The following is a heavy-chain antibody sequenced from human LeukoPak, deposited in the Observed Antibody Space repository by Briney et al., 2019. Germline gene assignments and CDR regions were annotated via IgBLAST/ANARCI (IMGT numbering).Heavy chain of an antibody. V-gene: IGHV1-8*01. J-gene: IGHJ4*02. CDR2: MSPNSGNT. D-gene: IGHD7-27*01. CDR1: GYTFTGYD. CDR3: TRGPPNWGYDY. Sequence: ASVKVSCKASGYTFTGYDINWVRQATGQGLEWMGWMSPNSGNTGYAQKFQGRVTMTRSTSMSTAYMELSSLKSEDTAAYYCTRGPPNWGYDYWGQGTLVTVSS.